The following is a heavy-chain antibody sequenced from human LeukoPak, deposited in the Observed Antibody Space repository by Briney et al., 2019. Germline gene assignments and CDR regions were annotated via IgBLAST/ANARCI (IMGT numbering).Heavy chain of an antibody. Sequence: PGGSLRLSCVASGFMFSSYWMNWVRQAPGKGLVWVSRINSDGSSTSYADSVKGRFTISRDNAKSSLYLQLNSLTAEDTAVYYCTREGNWYFDLWGRGTLVTVSS. J-gene: IGHJ2*01. CDR3: TREGNWYFDL. CDR2: INSDGSST. V-gene: IGHV3-74*01. CDR1: GFMFSSYW.